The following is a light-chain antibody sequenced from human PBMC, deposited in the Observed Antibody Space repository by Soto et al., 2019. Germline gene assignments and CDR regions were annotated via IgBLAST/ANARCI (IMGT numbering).Light chain of an antibody. Sequence: EIVMTQSPATLSVSPGERATLSCRASQSVRINLAWYQQKPGQAPRLLIYGASTRATGIPARFSGSGSGTEFTLTISILQSEDFAVYYCHQYNNWPPITFGQGTRLEIK. CDR2: GAS. CDR3: HQYNNWPPIT. V-gene: IGKV3-15*01. CDR1: QSVRIN. J-gene: IGKJ5*01.